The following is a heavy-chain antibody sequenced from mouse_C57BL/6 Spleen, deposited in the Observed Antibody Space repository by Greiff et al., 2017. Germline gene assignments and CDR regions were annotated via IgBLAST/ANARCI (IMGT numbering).Heavy chain of an antibody. D-gene: IGHD3-2*02. CDR2: IYPSDSET. Sequence: QVQLKQSGAELVRPGSSVKLSCKASGYTFTSYWMDWVKQRPGQGLEWIGNIYPSDSETHYNQKFKDKATLTVDKSSSTAYMQLSSLTSEDSAVYYCARSSSGYPFAYWGQGTLVTVSA. CDR1: GYTFTSYW. V-gene: IGHV1-61*01. J-gene: IGHJ3*01. CDR3: ARSSSGYPFAY.